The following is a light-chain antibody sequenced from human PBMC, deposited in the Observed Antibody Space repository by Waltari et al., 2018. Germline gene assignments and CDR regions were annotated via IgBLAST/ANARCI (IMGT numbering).Light chain of an antibody. J-gene: IGLJ3*02. V-gene: IGLV3-1*01. CDR3: QAWGTGAWV. Sequence: SYELTQPPSVSVSPGQTVSIPCSGDILGNKYASWYQQKPGQSPLLVIYQDTNRPSGFPGRFAGSKSGNAATLTISGTQAMDEAAYYCQAWGTGAWVFGGGTKLTVL. CDR2: QDT. CDR1: ILGNKY.